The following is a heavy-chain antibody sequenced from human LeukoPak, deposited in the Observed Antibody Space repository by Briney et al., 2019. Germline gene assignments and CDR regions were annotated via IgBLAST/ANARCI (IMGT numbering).Heavy chain of an antibody. CDR1: GFTFSSYA. CDR3: ARGIAEVLDEMEYFDY. Sequence: PGGSLRLSCAASGFTFSSYAMSWVRQAPGKGLEWVSAISGSGGSTYYADSVKGRFTISRDNSKNTLYLQMNSLRAEDTAVYYCARGIAEVLDEMEYFDYWGQGTLVTVSS. D-gene: IGHD6-13*01. V-gene: IGHV3-23*01. CDR2: ISGSGGST. J-gene: IGHJ4*02.